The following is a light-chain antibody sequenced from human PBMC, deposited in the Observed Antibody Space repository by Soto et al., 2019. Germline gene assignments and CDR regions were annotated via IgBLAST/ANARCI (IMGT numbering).Light chain of an antibody. CDR1: QSISSW. CDR3: QQYNSYPYT. CDR2: YAS. Sequence: IQMTQSPATLSASVGDRVTITCRASQSISSWLAWYQQKPGKSPKHLIYYASSLESGVPSRFSGSGSGTEFTLTISNLQPDDFAPYYCQQYNSYPYTFGQGTKVDIK. J-gene: IGKJ2*01. V-gene: IGKV1-5*01.